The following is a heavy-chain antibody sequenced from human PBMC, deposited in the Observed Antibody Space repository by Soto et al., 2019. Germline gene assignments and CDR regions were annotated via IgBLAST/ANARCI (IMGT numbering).Heavy chain of an antibody. Sequence: QVQLQESGPGLVKPSGTLSLTCAVSSGSISSSNWWSWVRQPPGKGLEWIGEIYHSGSTNYNPSHKSRVTITVDKCKNQFSLKLSPVTAADTAVYYCARGCSSTSCYENHDAFDIWGQGTMVTVSS. J-gene: IGHJ3*02. CDR1: SGSISSSNW. V-gene: IGHV4-4*02. D-gene: IGHD2-2*01. CDR3: ARGCSSTSCYENHDAFDI. CDR2: IYHSGST.